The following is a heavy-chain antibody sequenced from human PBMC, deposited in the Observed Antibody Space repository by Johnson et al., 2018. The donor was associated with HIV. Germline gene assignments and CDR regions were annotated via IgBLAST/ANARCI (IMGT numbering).Heavy chain of an antibody. CDR2: ISSSGSTI. CDR1: GLSFSNFG. Sequence: EKLVESGGGVVQPGKSLTLSCVGSGLSFSNFGIHWVRQAPGKGLEWVSYISSSGSTIYYADSVKGRFTISRDNAKNSLYLQMNSLRAEDTAVYYCVWYCSGGCSSAFDIWGQGTVVTVSS. CDR3: VWYCSGGCSSAFDI. J-gene: IGHJ3*02. V-gene: IGHV3-48*04. D-gene: IGHD2-15*01.